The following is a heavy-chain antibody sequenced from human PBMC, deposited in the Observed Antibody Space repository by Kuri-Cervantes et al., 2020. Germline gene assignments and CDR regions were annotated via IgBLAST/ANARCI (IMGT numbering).Heavy chain of an antibody. CDR1: GGSISSYY. J-gene: IGHJ3*02. Sequence: SETLSLTCTVSGGSISSYYWSWIRQPPGKGLEWIGYIYYSGSTNYNPSLKSRVTISVDTSKNQISLKLSSVTAADTAVYYCARVENYYDSSGYKNDAFDSWGQGTMVTVSS. CDR3: ARVENYYDSSGYKNDAFDS. D-gene: IGHD3-22*01. CDR2: IYYSGST. V-gene: IGHV4-59*12.